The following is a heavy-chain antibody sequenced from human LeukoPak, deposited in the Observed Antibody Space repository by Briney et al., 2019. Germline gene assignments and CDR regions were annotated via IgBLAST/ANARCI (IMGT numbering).Heavy chain of an antibody. CDR1: GFTFSDYY. V-gene: IGHV3-23*01. D-gene: IGHD3-3*01. CDR3: ARVVRYDFWSGYYSWGFDP. J-gene: IGHJ5*02. Sequence: PGGSLRLSCAASGFTFSDYYMSWIRQAPGKGLEWVSAISGSGGSTYYADSVKGRFTISRDNSKNTLYLQMNSLRAEDTAVYYCARVVRYDFWSGYYSWGFDPWGQGTLVTVSS. CDR2: ISGSGGST.